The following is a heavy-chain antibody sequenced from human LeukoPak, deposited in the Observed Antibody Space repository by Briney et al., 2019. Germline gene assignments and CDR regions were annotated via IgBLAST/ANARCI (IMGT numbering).Heavy chain of an antibody. CDR3: ARDPGGSTLDY. V-gene: IGHV3-30*03. Sequence: PGGSLRLSCAASGFTFSSYGMHWVRQAPGKGLEWVAVISYDGSNKYYADSVKGRFTISRDNSKNTLYLQMNSLRAEDTAVYYCARDPGGSTLDYWGQGTLVTVSS. CDR2: ISYDGSNK. D-gene: IGHD2-15*01. CDR1: GFTFSSYG. J-gene: IGHJ4*02.